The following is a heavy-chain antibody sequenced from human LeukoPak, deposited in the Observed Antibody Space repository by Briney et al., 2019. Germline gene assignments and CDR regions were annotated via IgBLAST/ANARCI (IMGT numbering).Heavy chain of an antibody. J-gene: IGHJ4*02. CDR3: ARYRGLGGGYYFDY. CDR2: IHSDGNQT. V-gene: IGHV3-74*01. Sequence: GGSLRLSCVASGFAFNNYWMHWVRQAPGKGLVWVSRIHSDGNQTDYADSVKGRFTISRDNARNSLHLQMNSLRAEDTAVYYCARYRGLGGGYYFDYWGQGTLVTVSS. CDR1: GFAFNNYW. D-gene: IGHD5-12*01.